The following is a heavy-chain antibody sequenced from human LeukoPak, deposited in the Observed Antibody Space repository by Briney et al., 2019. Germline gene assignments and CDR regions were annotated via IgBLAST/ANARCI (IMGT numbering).Heavy chain of an antibody. CDR2: INHSGTT. D-gene: IGHD3-9*01. CDR1: GGSFSDNY. J-gene: IGHJ4*02. CDR3: ASTFDWFFDY. Sequence: SETLSLTCTVYGGSFSDNYWNWIRQPPGKGLEWIGEINHSGTTNYNPSLKSRVTISVDRSKNQFSLKLSSVTAADTAVYYCASTFDWFFDYWGQGTLVTVSS. V-gene: IGHV4-34*01.